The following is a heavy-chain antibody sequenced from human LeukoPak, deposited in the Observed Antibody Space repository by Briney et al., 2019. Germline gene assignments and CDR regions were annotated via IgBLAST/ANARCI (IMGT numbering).Heavy chain of an antibody. V-gene: IGHV3-30*04. Sequence: GRSLRLSCAASGFTFSSYAMHWVRQAPGKGLEWVAIIPYDGSDKHYADSVKGRFTISRDNSKNTLYLQMNSLRVEDTTVYYCARGGRAKYYFEYWGQGTLVTVSS. CDR3: ARGGRAKYYFEY. D-gene: IGHD3-16*01. J-gene: IGHJ4*02. CDR2: IPYDGSDK. CDR1: GFTFSSYA.